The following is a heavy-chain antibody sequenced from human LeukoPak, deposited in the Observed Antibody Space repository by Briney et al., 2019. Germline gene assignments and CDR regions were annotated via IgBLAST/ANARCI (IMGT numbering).Heavy chain of an antibody. V-gene: IGHV3-9*01. CDR2: ISWNSGSI. CDR1: GFTFDDYA. Sequence: GGSLRLSCAASGFTFDDYAMHWVRQAPGKGLEWVSGISWNSGSIGYADSVKGRFTISRDNAKNTLYLQMNSLRAEDTAVYYCARDMTTVTSVYYYYYYMDVWGKGTTVTVSS. J-gene: IGHJ6*03. CDR3: ARDMTTVTSVYYYYYYMDV. D-gene: IGHD4-17*01.